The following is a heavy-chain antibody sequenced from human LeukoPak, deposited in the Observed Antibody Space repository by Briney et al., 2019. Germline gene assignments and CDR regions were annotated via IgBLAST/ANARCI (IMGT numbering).Heavy chain of an antibody. CDR1: GFNDSYYS. CDR3: AGGGATSFDY. J-gene: IGHJ4*02. D-gene: IGHD5-12*01. CDR2: ISFSNSTL. V-gene: IGHV3-48*04. Sequence: GGSLRLSCAASGFNDSYYSMNWVRQAPGKGLEWVSYISFSNSTLYYADSVRGRFTISRDNAKNSLSLQMNSLRAEDTAVYYCAGGGATSFDYWGQGILVTVSS.